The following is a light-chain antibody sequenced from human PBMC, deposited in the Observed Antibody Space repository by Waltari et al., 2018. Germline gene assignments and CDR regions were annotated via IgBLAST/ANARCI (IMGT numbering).Light chain of an antibody. CDR3: AAWDDSLNGWE. J-gene: IGLJ2*01. CDR2: KND. CDR1: SSNIGSNY. Sequence: QSVLTQPPSTSGTPGQGVTISCSGGSSNIGSNYVSWYLQVPGTAPKLLMLKNDQRPSGVPDRISGSKSGTSASLAINGVRSYDEGDYYCAAWDDSLNGWEFGGGTKVTVL. V-gene: IGLV1-47*01.